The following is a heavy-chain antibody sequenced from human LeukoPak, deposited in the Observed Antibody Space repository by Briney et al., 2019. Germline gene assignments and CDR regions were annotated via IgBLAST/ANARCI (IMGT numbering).Heavy chain of an antibody. CDR1: GFTFSSYG. D-gene: IGHD3-3*01. V-gene: IGHV3-30*02. Sequence: PGGSLRLSCAASGFTFSSYGMHWIRQAPGKGLEWVAFIRHVGENSFVADSVKGRFTISRDNSRNTMHLQMNSLRAEDTAVFYYAGGYYTSRGFRFDYWGQGTLVTVSS. J-gene: IGHJ4*02. CDR3: AGGYYTSRGFRFDY. CDR2: IRHVGENS.